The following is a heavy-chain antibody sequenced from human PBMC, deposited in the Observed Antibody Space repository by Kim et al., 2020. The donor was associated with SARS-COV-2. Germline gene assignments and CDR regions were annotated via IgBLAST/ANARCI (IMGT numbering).Heavy chain of an antibody. CDR1: GFTFSSYG. J-gene: IGHJ4*02. CDR2: IWYDGSNK. V-gene: IGHV3-33*08. Sequence: GGSLRLSCAASGFTFSSYGMHWVRQAPGKGLEWVAVIWYDGSNKYYVDSVKGRFTISRDNSKNTLYLQMNSLRAEDTAVYYCAREGAVAGITGIDYWGQGTLVTVSS. CDR3: AREGAVAGITGIDY. D-gene: IGHD1-20*01.